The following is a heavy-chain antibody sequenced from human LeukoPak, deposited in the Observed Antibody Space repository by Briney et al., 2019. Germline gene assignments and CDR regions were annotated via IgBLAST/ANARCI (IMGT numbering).Heavy chain of an antibody. Sequence: GGSLRLSCAASGFTFSSYSMNWVRQAPGKGLEWVSSISSSSSYIYYADSVKGRFTISRDNAKNSLYLQMNSLRAEDTAVYYCARDVVEKQLVEFDYWGQGTLVTVSS. CDR1: GFTFSSYS. CDR2: ISSSSSYI. V-gene: IGHV3-21*01. J-gene: IGHJ4*02. D-gene: IGHD6-6*01. CDR3: ARDVVEKQLVEFDY.